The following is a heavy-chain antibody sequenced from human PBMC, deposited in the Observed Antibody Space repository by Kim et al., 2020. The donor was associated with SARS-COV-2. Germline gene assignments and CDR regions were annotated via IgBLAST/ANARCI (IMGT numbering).Heavy chain of an antibody. V-gene: IGHV3-23*01. CDR2: ISGGAIYT. CDR3: AKMAIVGGYNYFFYYAM. CDR1: GFTFGAYA. J-gene: IGHJ6*01. D-gene: IGHD2-21*01. Sequence: GGSLRLSCVASGFTFGAYAMSWVRQAPGKGLEWVSDISGGAIYTFYADSVRGRFTISRDNSKNMLYLQMNSLRAEDTALYYCAKMAIVGGYNYFFYYAM.